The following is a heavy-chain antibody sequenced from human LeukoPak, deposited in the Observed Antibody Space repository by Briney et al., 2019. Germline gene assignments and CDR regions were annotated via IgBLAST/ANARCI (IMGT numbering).Heavy chain of an antibody. D-gene: IGHD5-18*01. Sequence: GGSLRLSCAASRFTFDDYAMHWVRQAPGKGLEGVSLISGDGGSTYYADSVKGRFTISRDNSKNSLYLQMNSLITEDTALYYCAKVVGYSYGYYFDYWGQGTLVTVSS. CDR2: ISGDGGST. CDR3: AKVVGYSYGYYFDY. J-gene: IGHJ4*02. CDR1: RFTFDDYA. V-gene: IGHV3-43*02.